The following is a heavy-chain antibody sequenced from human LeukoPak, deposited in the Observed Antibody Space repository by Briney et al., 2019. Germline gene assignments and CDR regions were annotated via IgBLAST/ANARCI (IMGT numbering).Heavy chain of an antibody. V-gene: IGHV3-23*01. CDR2: ISGSGGST. CDR1: GFTFSNYD. Sequence: GGSLRLSCAASGFTFSNYDMSWVRQAPGKGLEWVSAISGSGGSTYYADSVKGRFTISRDNSKNTLYLQMNSLRAEDTAVYYCAKERVGYSSSWYEDYYYYMDVWGKGTTVTVSS. CDR3: AKERVGYSSSWYEDYYYYMDV. D-gene: IGHD6-13*01. J-gene: IGHJ6*03.